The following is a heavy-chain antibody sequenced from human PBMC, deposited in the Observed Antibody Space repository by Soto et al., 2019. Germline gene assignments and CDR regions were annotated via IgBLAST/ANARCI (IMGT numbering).Heavy chain of an antibody. CDR3: TTVPYSSGPT. Sequence: GGSLRLSCAASRFTFSSYWMSWVRQAPGKGLEWVANIKQDGSEKYYVDSVKGRFTISRDNAKNSLFLQMNSLRAEDTAVYYCTTVPYSSGPTWGLGTLVTVSS. J-gene: IGHJ4*02. D-gene: IGHD6-25*01. CDR2: IKQDGSEK. CDR1: RFTFSSYW. V-gene: IGHV3-7*05.